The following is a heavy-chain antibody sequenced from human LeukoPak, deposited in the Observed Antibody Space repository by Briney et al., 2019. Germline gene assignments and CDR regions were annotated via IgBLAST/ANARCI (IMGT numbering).Heavy chain of an antibody. CDR1: GFSFSNYW. J-gene: IGHJ4*02. Sequence: GGSLRLSCAASGFSFSNYWMHWVRQAPGKGLVWVSRINSDGSSTNYVDSVKGRFTISRDNSRNTLYLQMNSLRPEDTAVYYCAREPTYSSSLDYWGQGTLVTVSS. CDR2: INSDGSST. CDR3: AREPTYSSSLDY. V-gene: IGHV3-74*01. D-gene: IGHD6-6*01.